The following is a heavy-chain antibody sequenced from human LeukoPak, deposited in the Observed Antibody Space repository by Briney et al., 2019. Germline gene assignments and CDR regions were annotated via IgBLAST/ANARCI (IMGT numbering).Heavy chain of an antibody. Sequence: PGTLSLTCGVSGGSIDITNYWSCVRQAPRKGLEWIGEISHDGTTNYNPSLRSRVAMSLDRANNQFSLSLTSVTAADTAVYYCTREDRPFCPFAYWGQGVLVTVSS. CDR1: GGSIDITNY. CDR2: ISHDGTT. J-gene: IGHJ4*02. V-gene: IGHV4-4*03. D-gene: IGHD3-22*01. CDR3: TREDRPFCPFAY.